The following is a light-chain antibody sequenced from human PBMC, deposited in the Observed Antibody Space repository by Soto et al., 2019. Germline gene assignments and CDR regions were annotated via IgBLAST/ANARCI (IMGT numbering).Light chain of an antibody. CDR1: QSVSSSY. J-gene: IGKJ1*01. V-gene: IGKV3-20*01. Sequence: EIVLTQSPGTLSLSPEERATLSCRASQSVSSSYLAWYQQKPGQAPRLLIYGASSRATGIPDRFSGSGSGTDFTLTIDRLESEDFAVYFCQQYGDLPWTFGQGTKVDIK. CDR3: QQYGDLPWT. CDR2: GAS.